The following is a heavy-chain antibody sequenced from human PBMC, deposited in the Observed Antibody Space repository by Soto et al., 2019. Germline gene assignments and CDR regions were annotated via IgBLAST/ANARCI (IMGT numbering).Heavy chain of an antibody. D-gene: IGHD4-17*01. CDR3: AIFDYGNFDF. CDR1: GFSVSGNF. J-gene: IGHJ3*01. CDR2: HYSGGST. V-gene: IGHV3-66*01. Sequence: EVQLVESGGGLVQPGESLRLSCAVSGFSVSGNFMSWVRQAPGKGLEWVSDHYSGGSTYYADSVKGRFTISRDIPKNNLYLQMNSLRPEDTAAYYCAIFDYGNFDFWGRGTMVTVSS.